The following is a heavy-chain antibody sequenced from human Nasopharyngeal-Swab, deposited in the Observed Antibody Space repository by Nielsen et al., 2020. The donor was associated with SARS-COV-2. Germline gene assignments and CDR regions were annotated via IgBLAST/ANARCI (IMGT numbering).Heavy chain of an antibody. CDR3: AREVASANKNAFVI. J-gene: IGHJ3*02. CDR2: IYSSANT. V-gene: IGHV4-30-4*01. Sequence: SETLSLTCSVSGGSISSGDYYWSWIRQPPGKGLEWIGYIYSSANTYYNPSLKSRVNMSVDMSKNQFSLKLCSVTAADTAVYYCAREVASANKNAFVIWGQGTMVTVSS. CDR1: GGSISSGDYY. D-gene: IGHD2/OR15-2a*01.